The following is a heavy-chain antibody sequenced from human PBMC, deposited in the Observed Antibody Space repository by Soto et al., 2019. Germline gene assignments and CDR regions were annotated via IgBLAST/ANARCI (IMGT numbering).Heavy chain of an antibody. D-gene: IGHD1-1*01. Sequence: QVHLVQSGAEVKKPGASVKVSCKASGYTFTSYGSTWVRQAPGQGLAWVGWISAHNGSTDYAQKLHGRVIVTRDTSTSTAYMELRSLRSDDTAVYYCARGRYGDYWGQGALVTVSS. V-gene: IGHV1-18*01. J-gene: IGHJ4*02. CDR3: ARGRYGDY. CDR1: GYTFTSYG. CDR2: ISAHNGST.